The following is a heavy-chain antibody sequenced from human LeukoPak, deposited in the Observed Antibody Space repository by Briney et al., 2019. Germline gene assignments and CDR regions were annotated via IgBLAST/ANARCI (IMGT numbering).Heavy chain of an antibody. D-gene: IGHD6-19*01. CDR3: ARDAGSGYFDY. Sequence: PGGSLRLSCAASGFTFGTYAMNWVRQAPGKGLEWVSHISSSSSTIYFPDSVKGRFTISRDNAKNSLYLQMNGLRDEDTAVYYCARDAGSGYFDYWGQGTLVTVSS. J-gene: IGHJ4*02. CDR1: GFTFGTYA. V-gene: IGHV3-48*02. CDR2: ISSSSSTI.